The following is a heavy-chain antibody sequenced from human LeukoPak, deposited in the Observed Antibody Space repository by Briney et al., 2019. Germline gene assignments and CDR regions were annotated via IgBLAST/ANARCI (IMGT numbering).Heavy chain of an antibody. CDR2: INHSGST. CDR3: ARVTGRAVAVRSIIYFDY. V-gene: IGHV4-34*01. CDR1: GGSFSSYY. D-gene: IGHD6-19*01. Sequence: SETLSLTCAVYGGSFSSYYWTWIRQPPGKGLEWIGEINHSGSTYYNPSLKSRVTISVDTSKNQFSLKLSSVTAADTAVYYCARVTGRAVAVRSIIYFDYWGQGTLVTVSS. J-gene: IGHJ4*02.